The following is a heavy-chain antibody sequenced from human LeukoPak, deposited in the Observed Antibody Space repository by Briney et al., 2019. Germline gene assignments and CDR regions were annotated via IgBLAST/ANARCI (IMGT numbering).Heavy chain of an antibody. D-gene: IGHD3-16*01. CDR3: ARASRLIRYYYYYMDV. CDR1: GYTFTGYY. J-gene: IGHJ6*03. CDR2: INPNSGGT. Sequence: HGASVKVSCKASGYTFTGYYMHWVRQAPGQGLEWMGWINPNSGGTNYAQKFQGRVTMTRDTSISTAYMELSRLRSDDTAVYYCARASRLIRYYYYYMDVWGKGTTVTVSS. V-gene: IGHV1-2*02.